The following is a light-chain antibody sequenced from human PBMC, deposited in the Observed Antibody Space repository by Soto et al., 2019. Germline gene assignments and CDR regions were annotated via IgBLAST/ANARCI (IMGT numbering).Light chain of an antibody. CDR1: SSDVGGYNY. CDR2: EVS. J-gene: IGLJ1*01. Sequence: QSVLTQPPSASGSPGQSVTISCTGTSSDVGGYNYVSWYQQHPGKAPKLMIYEVSKRPSGVPDRFSGSESGNTASLTVSGLQDEDEAEYYCGSYAGKNMGVFGTGTKLTVL. V-gene: IGLV2-8*01. CDR3: GSYAGKNMGV.